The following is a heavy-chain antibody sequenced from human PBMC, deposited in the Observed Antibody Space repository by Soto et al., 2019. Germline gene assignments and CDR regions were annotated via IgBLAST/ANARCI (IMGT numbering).Heavy chain of an antibody. CDR1: GFTFSTYD. Sequence: EVQLVESGGGLVQPGGSLRLSCAASGFTFSTYDMHWVRQATGKGLEWVSAIGTIRDTYYLDSVKGRFTISRENAKNSVYLQMNSLRAGDTAVYYCARGRSNQYESSPPPKFDPWGRATLVTVSS. CDR3: ARGRSNQYESSPPPKFDP. V-gene: IGHV3-13*01. CDR2: IGTIRDT. J-gene: IGHJ5*02. D-gene: IGHD2-8*01.